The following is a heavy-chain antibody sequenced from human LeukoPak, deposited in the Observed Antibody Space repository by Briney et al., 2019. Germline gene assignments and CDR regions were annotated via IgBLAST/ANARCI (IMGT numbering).Heavy chain of an antibody. CDR2: INHSGTT. Sequence: SETLSLTCAVYGGSLSGYYWSWIRQPPGKGLEWIAEINHSGTTSSNPSLTSRVTISVDTSKNQFSLKLSSVTAADTAVYYCARGSSGPPPFDYWGQGTLVTVSS. CDR1: GGSLSGYY. D-gene: IGHD6-19*01. J-gene: IGHJ4*02. CDR3: ARGSSGPPPFDY. V-gene: IGHV4-34*01.